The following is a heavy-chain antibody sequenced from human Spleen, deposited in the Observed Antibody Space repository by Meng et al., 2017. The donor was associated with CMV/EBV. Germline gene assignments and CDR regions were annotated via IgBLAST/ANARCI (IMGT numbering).Heavy chain of an antibody. J-gene: IGHJ1*01. V-gene: IGHV6-1*01. D-gene: IGHD5-18*01. Sequence: GDTVSSNNAAWNWIRQSPSRGLEWLGRTYYRSKWYNDYAASVKSRITINPDTSKNHFSLQLNSLTPEDTAVYYCAVTSAGDTAFRHWGQGTLVTVSS. CDR3: AVTSAGDTAFRH. CDR2: TYYRSKWYN. CDR1: GDTVSSNNAA.